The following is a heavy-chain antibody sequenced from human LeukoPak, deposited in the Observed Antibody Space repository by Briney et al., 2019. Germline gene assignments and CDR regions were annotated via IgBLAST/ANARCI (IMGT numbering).Heavy chain of an antibody. J-gene: IGHJ4*02. CDR3: ARVPFRAYYDFWSGYYSYFDY. CDR1: GGSISSGGYS. V-gene: IGHV4-61*08. CDR2: IYYSGST. D-gene: IGHD3-3*01. Sequence: SQTLSLTCAVSGGSISSGGYSWSWIRQPPGKGLEWIGYIYYSGSTNYNPSLKSRVTISVDTSKNQFSLKLSSVTAADTAVYYCARVPFRAYYDFWSGYYSYFDYWGQGTLVTVSS.